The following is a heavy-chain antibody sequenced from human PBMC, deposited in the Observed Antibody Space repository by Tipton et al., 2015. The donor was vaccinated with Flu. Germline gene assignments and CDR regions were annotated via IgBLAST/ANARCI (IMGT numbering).Heavy chain of an antibody. CDR3: ARGGWVPHGGWFDP. CDR2: IHYSGSP. Sequence: TLSLTCTVSGDSMRSDYFWAWIRQAPGKGLEWIGNIHYSGSPHYNPSLKSRVTITVDTSKNQFSLRLSSMTTADTAVFYCARGGWVPHGGWFDPWSQGILVTVSS. V-gene: IGHV4-38-2*02. J-gene: IGHJ5*02. D-gene: IGHD1-26*01. CDR1: GDSMRSDYF.